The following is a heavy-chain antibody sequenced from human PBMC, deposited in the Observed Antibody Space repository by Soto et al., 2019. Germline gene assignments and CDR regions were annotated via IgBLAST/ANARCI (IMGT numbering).Heavy chain of an antibody. V-gene: IGHV2-5*02. CDR2: IYCDDDK. Sequence: QITLKESGPTLVKPTQPLTLTCTFFGFSLSTSGVSVGWVRQPPGRALEWLALIYCDDDKHYIPSLKSRLTISKDTSKNQVVLTMTNMDPVDTATYYCAHRTGYGALFDSWGQGTLVTVSS. J-gene: IGHJ4*02. D-gene: IGHD4-17*01. CDR3: AHRTGYGALFDS. CDR1: GFSLSTSGVS.